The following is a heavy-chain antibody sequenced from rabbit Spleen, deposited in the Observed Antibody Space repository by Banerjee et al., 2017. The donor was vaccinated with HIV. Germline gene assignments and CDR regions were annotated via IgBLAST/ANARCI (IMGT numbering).Heavy chain of an antibody. CDR1: GFDLSSLYY. V-gene: IGHV1S45*01. CDR2: IRTTDGDT. J-gene: IGHJ4*01. D-gene: IGHD8-1*01. Sequence: QQQLEESGGGLVKPEGSLTLTCKASGFDLSSLYYMCWVRQAPGKGLEWIACIRTTDGDTWYATWARGRFTVSKTSSTTVTLQMTSLTAADTATYFCARADSSYPFKWWGPGTLVTV. CDR3: ARADSSYPFKW.